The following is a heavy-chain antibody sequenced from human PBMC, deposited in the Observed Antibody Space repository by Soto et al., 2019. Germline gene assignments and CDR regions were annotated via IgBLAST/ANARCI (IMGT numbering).Heavy chain of an antibody. CDR1: GGTFSSYT. CDR3: EAESYYESNGTKGRID. CDR2: IIPIFGTA. Sequence: SVKVSCKASGGTFSSYTISWVRQAPGQGLEWMGGIIPIFGTANYAQKFQGRVTITADESTSTAYMELSSLRSEDTAVYYCEAESYYESNGTKGRIDWGQGTLVTVSS. J-gene: IGHJ4*02. V-gene: IGHV1-69*13. D-gene: IGHD3-22*01.